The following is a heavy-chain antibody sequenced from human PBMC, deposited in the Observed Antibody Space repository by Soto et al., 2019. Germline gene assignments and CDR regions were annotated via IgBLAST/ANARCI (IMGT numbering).Heavy chain of an antibody. CDR1: GYTFGNFW. CDR3: ARQPSGYYVPIDF. J-gene: IGHJ4*02. Sequence: EVQLVQSGAEVKKPGESLRISCQASGYTFGNFWISWVRQMPGKGLEWMGRIGPSDSYTNYSPSFQGHVTISADKSLSTAYLQWTSLKASDTAIYFCARQPSGYYVPIDFWGQGTLVTVSP. CDR2: IGPSDSYT. V-gene: IGHV5-10-1*03. D-gene: IGHD5-12*01.